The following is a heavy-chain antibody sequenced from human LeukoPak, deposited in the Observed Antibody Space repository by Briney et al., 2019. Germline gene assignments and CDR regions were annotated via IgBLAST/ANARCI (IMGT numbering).Heavy chain of an antibody. D-gene: IGHD3-22*01. J-gene: IGHJ3*02. CDR2: ISSSSSYI. CDR3: AKVRITMIVVVIGSERNAFDI. CDR1: GFTFSSYS. V-gene: IGHV3-21*04. Sequence: KSGGSLRLSCAASGFTFSSYSMTWVRQAPGKGLNWVSSISSSSSYIYYADSVKGRFTISRDNAKNSLYLQMNSLRAEDTAVYYCAKVRITMIVVVIGSERNAFDIWGQGTMVTVSS.